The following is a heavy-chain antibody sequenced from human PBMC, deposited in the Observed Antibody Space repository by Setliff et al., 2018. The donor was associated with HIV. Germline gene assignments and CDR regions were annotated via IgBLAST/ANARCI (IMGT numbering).Heavy chain of an antibody. V-gene: IGHV4-34*01. D-gene: IGHD6-13*01. CDR1: GGSFSGYS. CDR2: VYHSGST. CDR3: ASITGSSFDY. Sequence: SETLSLTCAVYGGSFSGYSWSWIRQPPGKGPEWIGEVYHSGSTYYNPSLKSRVTISVDTSKNQFSLKLSSVTAADTAVYYCASITGSSFDYWGQGTLVTVSS. J-gene: IGHJ4*02.